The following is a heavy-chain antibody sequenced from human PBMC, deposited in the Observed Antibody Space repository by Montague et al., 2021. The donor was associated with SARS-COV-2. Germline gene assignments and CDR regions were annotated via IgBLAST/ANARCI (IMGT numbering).Heavy chain of an antibody. CDR1: GXSIGSGDY. CDR3: VREKAGGLRNVFDI. V-gene: IGHV4-38-2*02. CDR2: IYYSGTT. Sequence: SETLSLTCTVPGXSIGSGDYWGWIRQPPGKGLEWIGSIYYSGTTYYNPSLQSRLTMSIDTSTNQFSLRLTSVTAADTAVFFCVREKAGGLRNVFDIWGQGTTVTVSS. J-gene: IGHJ3*02.